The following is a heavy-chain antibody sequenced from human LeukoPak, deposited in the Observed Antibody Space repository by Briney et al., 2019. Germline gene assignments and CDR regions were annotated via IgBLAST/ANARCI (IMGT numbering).Heavy chain of an antibody. D-gene: IGHD3-3*01. V-gene: IGHV3-21*01. J-gene: IGHJ4*02. Sequence: GGSLRLSCAASGFTFSSYSMNWVRQAPGKGLDWVSSISSSSSYIYYADSVKGRFTISRDNGKNSLYLQMNSLRAEDTAVYYCARGGYYDFWSGYSFDYWGQGTLVTVSS. CDR1: GFTFSSYS. CDR3: ARGGYYDFWSGYSFDY. CDR2: ISSSSSYI.